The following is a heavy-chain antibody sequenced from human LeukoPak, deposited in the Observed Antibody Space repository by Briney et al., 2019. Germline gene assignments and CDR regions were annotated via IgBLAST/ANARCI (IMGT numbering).Heavy chain of an antibody. Sequence: PSETLSLTCAVYGGSFSGYYWSWIRQPPGKGLEWIGEINHSGSTNYNPSLKSRVTISVDTSKNQFSLKLSSVTAADTAVYYCARGFGWYGNHFDYWGQGTLVTVSS. V-gene: IGHV4-34*01. J-gene: IGHJ4*02. CDR3: ARGFGWYGNHFDY. CDR1: GGSFSGYY. CDR2: INHSGST. D-gene: IGHD6-19*01.